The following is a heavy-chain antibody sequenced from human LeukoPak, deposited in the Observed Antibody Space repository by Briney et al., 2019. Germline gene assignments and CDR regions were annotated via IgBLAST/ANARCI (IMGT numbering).Heavy chain of an antibody. V-gene: IGHV1-46*01. CDR2: INPSGGST. Sequence: ASVKVSCKASGYTFTSYYMHWVRQAPGQGLEWMGIINPSGGSTSYAQKFQGRVTMTRDTSTSTVYMEVNSLRSEDTAVYYCARDLGEDQWELIFDYWGQGTLVTVSS. D-gene: IGHD1-26*01. CDR3: ARDLGEDQWELIFDY. CDR1: GYTFTSYY. J-gene: IGHJ4*02.